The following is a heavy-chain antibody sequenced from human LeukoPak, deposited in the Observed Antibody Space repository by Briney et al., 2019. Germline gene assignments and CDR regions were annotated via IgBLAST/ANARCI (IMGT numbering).Heavy chain of an antibody. V-gene: IGHV3-30-3*01. CDR3: ARSIGSSGYYYGSDNWFDP. CDR1: GFTFSSYA. D-gene: IGHD3-22*01. CDR2: ISYDGSDK. Sequence: PGGSLRLSCAASGFTFSSYAMHWVRQAPGKGLEWVAVISYDGSDKYYADSVKGRFTISRDSSKNTLYLQMNSLRAEDTAVYYCARSIGSSGYYYGSDNWFDPWGQGTLVTVSS. J-gene: IGHJ5*02.